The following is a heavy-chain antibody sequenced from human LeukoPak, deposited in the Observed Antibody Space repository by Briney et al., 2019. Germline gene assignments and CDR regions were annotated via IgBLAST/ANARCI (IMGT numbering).Heavy chain of an antibody. D-gene: IGHD3-22*01. CDR1: GFTFSDYH. Sequence: GGSLRLSCAASGFTFSDYHMSWIRQAPGKGVECISYIRSSGAAIYYADSVKGRFTISRDNAKDSLYLQMNSLRAEDTAVYYCARDHTYYYDSSGYYDDYWGQGTLVTVSS. V-gene: IGHV3-11*01. J-gene: IGHJ4*02. CDR2: IRSSGAAI. CDR3: ARDHTYYYDSSGYYDDY.